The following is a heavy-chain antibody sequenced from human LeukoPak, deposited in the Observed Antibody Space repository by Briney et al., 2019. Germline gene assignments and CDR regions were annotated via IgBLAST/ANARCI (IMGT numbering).Heavy chain of an antibody. CDR1: GGTFSSYA. CDR2: IIPIFGTA. D-gene: IGHD2-2*01. Sequence: ASVKVSCKASGGTFSSYAISWVRQAPGQGLEWMGGIIPIFGTANYAQKFQGRVTITADESTSTAYMELSSLRSEDTAVYYCARSFSVVPAAEYHFDYWGQGTLVTVSS. V-gene: IGHV1-69*13. CDR3: ARSFSVVPAAEYHFDY. J-gene: IGHJ4*02.